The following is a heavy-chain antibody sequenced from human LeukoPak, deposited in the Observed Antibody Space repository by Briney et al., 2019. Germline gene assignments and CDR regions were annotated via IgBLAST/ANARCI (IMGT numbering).Heavy chain of an antibody. Sequence: PSETLSLTCTVSGGSVSSYYWSWIRRPPGRGLEWIAYLSHSGSSDSNPSLTSRVTTLVDTSKNQFSLKLTSVTAADTAVYYCARARYANAWYAFDIWGHGTMVTVSS. CDR2: LSHSGSS. J-gene: IGHJ3*02. D-gene: IGHD2-2*01. CDR1: GGSVSSYY. CDR3: ARARYANAWYAFDI. V-gene: IGHV4-59*02.